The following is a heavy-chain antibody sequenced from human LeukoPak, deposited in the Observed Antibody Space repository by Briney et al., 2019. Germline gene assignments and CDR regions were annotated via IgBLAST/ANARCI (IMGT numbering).Heavy chain of an antibody. CDR1: GFTFSSYS. CDR2: ISSSSNYI. Sequence: GGSLRLSCAASGFTFSSYSMSWVRQAPGKGLEWVSSISSSSNYIYYADSVKGRFTISRDNAKNSLYLQMNSLRAEDTAVYYCARDRGVDYWGQGTLVTVSS. CDR3: ARDRGVDY. V-gene: IGHV3-21*01. J-gene: IGHJ4*02. D-gene: IGHD3-10*01.